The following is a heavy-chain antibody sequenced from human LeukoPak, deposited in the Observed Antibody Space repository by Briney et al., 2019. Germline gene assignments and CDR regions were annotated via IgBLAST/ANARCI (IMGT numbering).Heavy chain of an antibody. Sequence: PSETLSLTCAVYGESFSDYSWTWIRQPPGGGLEWIGQITHSGSTVYNPSLKNRVTISVETPKNQFPLDLSSVTDADTAVYYCARGRLPPSTTYYIGYYYMDVWGEGTTVTVSS. J-gene: IGHJ6*03. CDR3: ARGRLPPSTTYYIGYYYMDV. CDR2: ITHSGST. CDR1: GESFSDYS. D-gene: IGHD3-10*01. V-gene: IGHV4-34*01.